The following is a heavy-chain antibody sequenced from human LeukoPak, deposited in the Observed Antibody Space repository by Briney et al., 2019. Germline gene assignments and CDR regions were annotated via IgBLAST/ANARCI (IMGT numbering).Heavy chain of an antibody. CDR2: ISGSGGST. CDR3: AKDQFGGSYSY. V-gene: IGHV3-23*01. Sequence: GGSLRLSCAASGFTFSSYAMSWGSQAPGKGLDWVSAISGSGGSTYYADSVKGRFSISRDNSKNTLYLQINSLRAEDTAVYYCAKDQFGGSYSYWGQGPLVTVSS. D-gene: IGHD1-26*01. CDR1: GFTFSSYA. J-gene: IGHJ4*02.